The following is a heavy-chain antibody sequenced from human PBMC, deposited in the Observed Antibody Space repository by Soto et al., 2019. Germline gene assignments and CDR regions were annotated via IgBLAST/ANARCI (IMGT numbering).Heavy chain of an antibody. CDR1: GFTFNTYD. CDR3: VRSGTARLLRHSWFDT. Sequence: EVQLVESGGGLVQPGGSLRLSCAASGFTFNTYDMNWVRQAPGKGLEWVSSITTSSAYIYYADSLKGRITISRDNDTNSLFLQMNSLRAEDTAVYYCVRSGTARLLRHSWFDTWGQGTLVTVSS. D-gene: IGHD2-21*01. CDR2: ITTSSAYI. J-gene: IGHJ5*02. V-gene: IGHV3-21*01.